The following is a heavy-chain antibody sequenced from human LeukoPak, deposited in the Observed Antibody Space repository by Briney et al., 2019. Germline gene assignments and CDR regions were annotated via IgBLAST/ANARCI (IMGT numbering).Heavy chain of an antibody. J-gene: IGHJ4*02. CDR3: AKNHFSRTITMVREDYFDY. Sequence: QAGGSLRLSCAASGFTFSSYGMTWVRQAPGKGLEWVSYISSSSSTIYYADSVKGRFTISRDNAKNSLYLQLNSLRAEDTAVYYCAKNHFSRTITMVREDYFDYWGQGTLVTVSS. CDR2: ISSSSSTI. CDR1: GFTFSSYG. D-gene: IGHD3-10*01. V-gene: IGHV3-48*01.